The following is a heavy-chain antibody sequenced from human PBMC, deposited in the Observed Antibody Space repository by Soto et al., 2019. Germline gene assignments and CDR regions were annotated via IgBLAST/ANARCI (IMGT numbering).Heavy chain of an antibody. Sequence: QVQMVQSGAELKKPGSSVKVSCKTSGGSFNSYAINWVRQAPGQDLEWLGGTIPFILTPNYAQQFQGRVTITADEPTSTGYLELSSLRSDDTAVYYFAGGDHSTSLGGMDVWGQGTTVIVSS. CDR3: AGGDHSTSLGGMDV. CDR1: GGSFNSYA. D-gene: IGHD6-6*01. V-gene: IGHV1-69*01. CDR2: TIPFILTP. J-gene: IGHJ6*02.